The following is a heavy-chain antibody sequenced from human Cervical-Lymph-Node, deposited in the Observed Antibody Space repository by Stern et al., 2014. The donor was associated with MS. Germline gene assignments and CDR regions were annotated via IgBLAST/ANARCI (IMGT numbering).Heavy chain of an antibody. CDR2: IDWADDK. Sequence: QINLKESGPALVKPTETLTLTCTFSGFSVNNNGMCVSWIRQPPGKALEWLALIDWADDKYYTTSLNTRLTISKDSSKNQVVLTVTNMDPVDTATYFCARSIRDVDTGLAFDYWGQGALVTVSS. CDR3: ARSIRDVDTGLAFDY. J-gene: IGHJ4*02. V-gene: IGHV2-70*01. CDR1: GFSVNNNGMC. D-gene: IGHD5-18*01.